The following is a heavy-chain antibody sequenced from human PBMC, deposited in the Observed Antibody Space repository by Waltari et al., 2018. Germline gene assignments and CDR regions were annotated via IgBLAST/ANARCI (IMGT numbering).Heavy chain of an antibody. D-gene: IGHD1-1*01. J-gene: IGHJ4*02. Sequence: QVQLVQSGAEVKKPGASVKVSCKASGYTFRNYDITWVRQAPGQGLEWMGWVDPNSGNSTSGRGFRGRVAMTTDTSVNTAHMELSSLTSEDTAVYYCARAIRNELLSDFWGQGTLVAVSS. V-gene: IGHV1-8*02. CDR3: ARAIRNELLSDF. CDR1: GYTFRNYD. CDR2: VDPNSGNS.